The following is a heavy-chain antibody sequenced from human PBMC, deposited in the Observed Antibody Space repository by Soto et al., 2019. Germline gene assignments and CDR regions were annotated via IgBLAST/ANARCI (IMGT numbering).Heavy chain of an antibody. D-gene: IGHD5-12*01. Sequence: QVQLVESGGGVVQPGTSLRLSCAASGFTFSTYGMHWVRQAPDKGLEWVAIISYDGLRKFYADSVKGRLTVSRDNSKNTMDLYLSQLSLEDTAVYYCVKDLHAARAGYHYGGDTWGQGALVTVSS. V-gene: IGHV3-30*18. J-gene: IGHJ5*02. CDR3: VKDLHAARAGYHYGGDT. CDR1: GFTFSTYG. CDR2: ISYDGLRK.